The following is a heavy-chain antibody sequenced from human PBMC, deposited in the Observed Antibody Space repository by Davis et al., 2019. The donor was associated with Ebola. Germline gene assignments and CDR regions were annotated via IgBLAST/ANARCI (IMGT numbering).Heavy chain of an antibody. V-gene: IGHV3-30-3*01. CDR2: ISYDGSNK. J-gene: IGHJ1*01. CDR1: GFTFSSYA. CDR3: AKDHTRYIVGFQH. Sequence: GESLKISCAASGFTFSSYAMSWVRQAPGKGLEWVAVISYDGSNKYYADSVKGRFTISRDNSKNTLYLQMNSLRAEDTAVYYCAKDHTRYIVGFQHWGQGTLVTVSS. D-gene: IGHD2-15*01.